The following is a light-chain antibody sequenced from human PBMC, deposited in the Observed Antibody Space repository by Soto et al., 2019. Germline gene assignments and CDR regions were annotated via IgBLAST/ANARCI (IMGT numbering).Light chain of an antibody. CDR3: SSYAGSHTYV. CDR1: SSDVGGYNY. Sequence: QSALTQPASVSGSPGQSITISCTGSSSDVGGYNYVSWYQQHPGKAPKLMIYEVSNRPSGISNRFSGSKSGNTASLTLSGLQAEDEADYYCSSYAGSHTYVFGTGTKVTGL. J-gene: IGLJ1*01. V-gene: IGLV2-14*01. CDR2: EVS.